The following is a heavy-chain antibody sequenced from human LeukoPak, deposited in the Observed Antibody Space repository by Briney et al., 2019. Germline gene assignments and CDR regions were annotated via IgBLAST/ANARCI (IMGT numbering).Heavy chain of an antibody. V-gene: IGHV3-23*01. CDR3: AKDLDDSSGFDY. CDR1: GFTFSSYA. CDR2: ISGSGGST. Sequence: PGGSLRLSCAASGFTFSSYAMSWVRQAPGKGLEWVSGISGSGGSTYYADSVKGRFTISRDNSKNSLYLQMNSLRAEDTALYYCAKDLDDSSGFDYWGQGTLVTVSS. J-gene: IGHJ4*02. D-gene: IGHD3-22*01.